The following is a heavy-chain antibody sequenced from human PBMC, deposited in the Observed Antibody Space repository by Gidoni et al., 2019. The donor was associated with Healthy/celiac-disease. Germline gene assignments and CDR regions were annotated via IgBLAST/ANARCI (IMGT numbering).Heavy chain of an antibody. CDR2: MNPNSGNT. CDR1: GYTCTSYD. CDR3: ARDYCSSTSCFGY. D-gene: IGHD2-2*01. J-gene: IGHJ4*02. V-gene: IGHV1-8*01. Sequence: QVQLVQSGAEVKKPGASVKVSCQASGYTCTSYDINWVRQATGQGLEWMGWMNPNSGNTGYAQKFQGRVTMTRNTSISTAYMELSSLRSEDTAVYYCARDYCSSTSCFGYWGQGTLVTVSS.